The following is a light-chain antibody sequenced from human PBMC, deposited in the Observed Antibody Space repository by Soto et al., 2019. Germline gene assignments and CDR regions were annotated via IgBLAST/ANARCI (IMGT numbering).Light chain of an antibody. Sequence: QSALTQPASVSGSPGQSITISCTGTSSDVGGYNYVSWYQQHPGKAPKLMIYDVSNRPSGVSNRFSGSKSGNTASLTISGLQAEDEADYYCSSYTSSSTVFGGGTKLTDL. V-gene: IGLV2-14*01. J-gene: IGLJ2*01. CDR1: SSDVGGYNY. CDR3: SSYTSSSTV. CDR2: DVS.